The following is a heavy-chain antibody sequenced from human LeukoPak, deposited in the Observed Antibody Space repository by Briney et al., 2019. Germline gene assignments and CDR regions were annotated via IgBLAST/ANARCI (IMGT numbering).Heavy chain of an antibody. V-gene: IGHV1-8*03. D-gene: IGHD5-18*01. CDR1: GYTFISYD. CDR3: ARRAMAYFYMDV. Sequence: ASVKVSCKASGYTFISYDINWMRQATGQGLEWMGWMNPNSGNTVYAPKFQGRVTLTRNNSTSTAYMELSSLRSEDTAIYYCARRAMAYFYMDVWGKGTTVTVSS. CDR2: MNPNSGNT. J-gene: IGHJ6*03.